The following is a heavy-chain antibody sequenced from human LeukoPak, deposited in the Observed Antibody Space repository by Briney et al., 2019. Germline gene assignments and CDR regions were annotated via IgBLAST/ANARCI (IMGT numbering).Heavy chain of an antibody. CDR3: ARDSTTVVVVAATPDY. CDR1: GFTFSSYG. CDR2: TWYDGSNK. J-gene: IGHJ4*02. V-gene: IGHV3-33*01. Sequence: GGSLRLSCAASGFTFSSYGMHRVRQAPGKGLEWVAVTWYDGSNKYYADSVKGRFTISRDNSKNTLYLQMNSLRAEDTAVYYCARDSTTVVVVAATPDYWGQGTLVTVSS. D-gene: IGHD2-15*01.